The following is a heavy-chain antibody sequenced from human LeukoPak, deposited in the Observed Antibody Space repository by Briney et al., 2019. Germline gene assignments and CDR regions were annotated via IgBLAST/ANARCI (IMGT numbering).Heavy chain of an antibody. Sequence: ASVKVSCKASGYTFTSHAMHWVRQAPGQRLEWMGWTNAGNGNTKYSQKFQGRVTITRDTSASTAYMELSSLRSEDTAVYYCASTKGIAVDNYFDYWGQGTLVTVSS. D-gene: IGHD6-19*01. V-gene: IGHV1-3*01. CDR3: ASTKGIAVDNYFDY. CDR1: GYTFTSHA. CDR2: TNAGNGNT. J-gene: IGHJ4*02.